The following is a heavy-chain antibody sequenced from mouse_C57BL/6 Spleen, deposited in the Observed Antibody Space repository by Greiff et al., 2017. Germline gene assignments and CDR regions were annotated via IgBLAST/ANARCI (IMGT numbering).Heavy chain of an antibody. V-gene: IGHV3-8*01. CDR3: ARYDRRVEWYFDV. CDR2: ISYSGST. Sequence: EVKLVESGPGLAKPSQTLSLTCSVTGYSITSDYWNWIRKFPGNKLEYMGYISYSGSTYYNPSLKSRISITRDTSKNQYYLQLNSVTTEDTATYYCARYDRRVEWYFDVWGTGTTVTVSS. D-gene: IGHD1-1*01. CDR1: GYSITSDY. J-gene: IGHJ1*03.